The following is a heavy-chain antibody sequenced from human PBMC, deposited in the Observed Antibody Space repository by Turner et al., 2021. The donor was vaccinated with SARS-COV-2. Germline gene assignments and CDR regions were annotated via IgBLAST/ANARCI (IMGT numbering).Heavy chain of an antibody. CDR2: FDPEDGET. J-gene: IGHJ6*02. V-gene: IGHV1-24*01. CDR1: GYSLTELS. D-gene: IGHD6-19*01. CDR3: ATGVAVAGTPSEYYYYYGMDV. Sequence: QVQLVQSGAEVKKPGASVKVPCQVSGYSLTELSMHWVRQAPGKGLEWMGGFDPEDGETIYAQKFQGRVTMTEDTSTDTAYMELSSLRSEDTAVYYCATGVAVAGTPSEYYYYYGMDVWGQGTTVTVSS.